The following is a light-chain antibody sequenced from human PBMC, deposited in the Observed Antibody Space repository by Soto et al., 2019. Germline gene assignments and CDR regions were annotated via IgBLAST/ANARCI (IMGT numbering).Light chain of an antibody. Sequence: DIQMTQSPSSLSAYVGDRVTITCRASQNIANYLNWYQQKPGKAPNLLIYAASSLQSGLPSRFSGSGSGTDFTLTISSLQPEDFATYYCQQSYSTLIFTFGPGIKVDIQ. V-gene: IGKV1-39*01. CDR3: QQSYSTLIFT. CDR1: QNIANY. J-gene: IGKJ3*01. CDR2: AAS.